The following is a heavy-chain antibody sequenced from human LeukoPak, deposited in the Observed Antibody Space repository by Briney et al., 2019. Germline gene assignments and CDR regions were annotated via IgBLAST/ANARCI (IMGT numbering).Heavy chain of an antibody. CDR3: ARRVVAGTTVDF. J-gene: IGHJ4*02. Sequence: SETLSLTCTVSGGSISSYYWSWIRQPPGKGLEWIGSIFYDGTTYYNPSLKSRVTISVDTSKSQFSLTLRSVTAADTAVYYCARRVVAGTTVDFWGQGNLVTVSS. V-gene: IGHV4-59*04. CDR1: GGSISSYY. D-gene: IGHD6-19*01. CDR2: IFYDGTT.